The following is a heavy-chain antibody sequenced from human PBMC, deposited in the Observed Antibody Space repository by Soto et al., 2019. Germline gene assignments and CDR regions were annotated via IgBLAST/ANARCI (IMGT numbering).Heavy chain of an antibody. J-gene: IGHJ4*02. Sequence: SESLSLTCAVSGGSISSGGYSWSWIRQPPGKGLEWIGYIYHSGSTYYNPSLKSRVTISVDRSKNQFSLKLSSVTAADTAVYYCASLASNSLNFDYWGQGTLVTVSS. CDR3: ASLASNSLNFDY. D-gene: IGHD4-4*01. CDR1: GGSISSGGYS. CDR2: IYHSGST. V-gene: IGHV4-30-2*01.